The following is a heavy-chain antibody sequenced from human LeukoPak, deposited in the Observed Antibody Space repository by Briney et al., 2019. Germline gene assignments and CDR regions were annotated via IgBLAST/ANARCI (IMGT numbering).Heavy chain of an antibody. D-gene: IGHD2-2*02. CDR1: GGTFSSYA. J-gene: IGHJ3*02. CDR3: ARPQYCSSTSCYTSFAFDI. CDR2: IIPIFGTA. Sequence: SVKVSCKASGGTFSSYAIGWVRQAPGQGVEWMGGIIPIFGTANYAQKFQGRVTITADESTSTAYMELSSLRSEDTAVYYCARPQYCSSTSCYTSFAFDIWGQGTMVTVSS. V-gene: IGHV1-69*13.